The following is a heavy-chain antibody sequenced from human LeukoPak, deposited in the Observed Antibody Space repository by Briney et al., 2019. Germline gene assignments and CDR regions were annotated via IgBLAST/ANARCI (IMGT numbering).Heavy chain of an antibody. CDR2: ISAYNGNT. D-gene: IGHD5-12*01. CDR1: GYTFTSYG. Sequence: ASVTVSCKASGYTFTSYGINWVRQAPGQGLEWMGWISAYNGNTNYAQKLQGRVTMTTDTSTSTAYMELRSLRSDDTAVYYCARDDALVATGSFDYWGQGTLVSASS. CDR3: ARDDALVATGSFDY. J-gene: IGHJ4*02. V-gene: IGHV1-18*01.